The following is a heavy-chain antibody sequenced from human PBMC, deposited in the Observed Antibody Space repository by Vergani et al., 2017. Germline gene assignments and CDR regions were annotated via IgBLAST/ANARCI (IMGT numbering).Heavy chain of an antibody. Sequence: QVQLVQSGAEVKKPGSSVKVSCKASGGTFSSYAISWVRQAPGQGLEWMGRIIPIFGTATYAQKFQGSVTITADESTSTAYMELSSLRSEDTAVYYCARMITTQSHYYYYYGMDVWGQGTTVTVSS. J-gene: IGHJ6*02. CDR1: GGTFSSYA. CDR2: IIPIFGTA. V-gene: IGHV1-69*18. CDR3: ARMITTQSHYYYYYGMDV. D-gene: IGHD4-11*01.